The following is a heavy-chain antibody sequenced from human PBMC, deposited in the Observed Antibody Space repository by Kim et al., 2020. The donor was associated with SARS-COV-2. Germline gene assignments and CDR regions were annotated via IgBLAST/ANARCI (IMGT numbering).Heavy chain of an antibody. CDR1: NASINRSNHY. J-gene: IGHJ4*01. CDR3: VRQSRLGSWYHFDL. V-gene: IGHV4-39*01. CDR2: IYFSGST. Sequence: SETLSLTCTVSNASINRSNHYWVWIRQAPGKGLEWIGNIYFSGSTFYNPSLRSRVTISLDTSKNQFYLKVNSVTVADTAVYFCVRQSRLGSWYHFDLWGHGTLVTVSS. D-gene: IGHD6-13*01.